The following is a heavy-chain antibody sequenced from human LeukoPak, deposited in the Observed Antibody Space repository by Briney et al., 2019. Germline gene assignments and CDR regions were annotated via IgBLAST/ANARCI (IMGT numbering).Heavy chain of an antibody. J-gene: IGHJ4*02. V-gene: IGHV4-59*01. CDR3: ARVGYCSGGSCPAFDY. CDR2: IYYSGST. D-gene: IGHD2-15*01. CDR1: GGSISSYY. Sequence: PSETLSLTCTGSGGSISSYYWSWIRQPPGKGLEWIGYIYYSGSTNYNPSLKSRVTISVDTSKNQFSLKLSSVTAADTAVYYCARVGYCSGGSCPAFDYWGQGTLVTVSS.